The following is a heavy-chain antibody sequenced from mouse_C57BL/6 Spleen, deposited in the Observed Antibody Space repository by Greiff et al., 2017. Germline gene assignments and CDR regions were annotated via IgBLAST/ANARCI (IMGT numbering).Heavy chain of an antibody. CDR2: IWSGGST. V-gene: IGHV2-2*01. CDR1: GFSLTSYG. J-gene: IGHJ1*03. D-gene: IGHD2-1*01. Sequence: VQLQESGPGLVQPSQSLSITCTVSGFSLTSYGVHWVRQSPGKGLEWLGVIWSGGSTDNNAAFIFRLSISKDNSKSQVFFKMNSLQADDTAIYYCARSGNLYFDVWGTGTTVTVSS. CDR3: ARSGNLYFDV.